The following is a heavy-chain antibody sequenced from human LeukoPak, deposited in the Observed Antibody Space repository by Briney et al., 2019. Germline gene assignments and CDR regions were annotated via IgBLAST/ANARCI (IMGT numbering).Heavy chain of an antibody. D-gene: IGHD6-13*01. CDR3: AGEGLAAGIFDI. V-gene: IGHV3-23*01. Sequence: GGSLRLSCAASGFTFSSYAMNWVRQAPGKGLEWVSGISGSGGSVYYVDSVKGRFTISRDNAKNSLYLQMNSLRAEDTAVYYCAGEGLAAGIFDIWGQGTMVTVSS. J-gene: IGHJ3*02. CDR2: ISGSGGSV. CDR1: GFTFSSYA.